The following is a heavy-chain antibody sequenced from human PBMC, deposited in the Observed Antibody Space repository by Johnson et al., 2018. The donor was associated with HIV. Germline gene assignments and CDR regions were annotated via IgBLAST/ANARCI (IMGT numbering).Heavy chain of an antibody. V-gene: IGHV3-7*01. J-gene: IGHJ3*01. D-gene: IGHD3-22*01. CDR1: GFTFSSYW. CDR3: ERVDRGGEYYDESSGYGAFDV. CDR2: IKQDGSEK. Sequence: VQLVESGGGLVQPGGSLRLSCAASGFTFSSYWMSWVRQAPGKGLEWVANIKQDGSEKYYVDSVKGRFTISRDNAKNSLYLQQNSLRAEDPAGYYCERVDRGGEYYDESSGYGAFDVWGQGTMVTVSS.